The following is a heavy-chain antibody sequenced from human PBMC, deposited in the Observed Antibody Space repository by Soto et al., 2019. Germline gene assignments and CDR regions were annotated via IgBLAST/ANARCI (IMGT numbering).Heavy chain of an antibody. Sequence: QVQLVQSGTEVKKPGASLKVSCKTSGYTFTRYGITWVRQAPGQGLEWMGWISPYNGNTVYAQKLQGRVTMTTDISRNTAYMEVRSLRSDDTAVYYCARVYYDNSGYPFDYWGQGTQVTVSS. J-gene: IGHJ4*02. V-gene: IGHV1-18*01. CDR1: GYTFTRYG. CDR3: ARVYYDNSGYPFDY. D-gene: IGHD3-22*01. CDR2: ISPYNGNT.